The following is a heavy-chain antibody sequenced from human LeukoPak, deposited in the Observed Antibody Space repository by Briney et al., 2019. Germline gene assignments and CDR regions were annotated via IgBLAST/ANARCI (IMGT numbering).Heavy chain of an antibody. CDR2: IYYSGST. J-gene: IGHJ4*02. CDR3: ARGSLAQGDDY. V-gene: IGHV4-59*08. D-gene: IGHD2-15*01. Sequence: SQTLSLTCAVSGGSISSYYWSWIRQPPGKGLEWIGYIYYSGSTNYNPSLKSRVTISVDTSKNQFSLKLSSVTAADTAVYYCARGSLAQGDDYCGQGTLVTVSS. CDR1: GGSISSYY.